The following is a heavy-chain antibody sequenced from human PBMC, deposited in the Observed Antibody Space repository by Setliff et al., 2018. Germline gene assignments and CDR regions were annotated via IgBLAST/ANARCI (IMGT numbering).Heavy chain of an antibody. Sequence: GGSLRLSCEASGFIFSNYFMSWFRQAPGKGLEWLSYVTTTGGFTKEADSVRGRFSVSRDNSKKSVYLQINDLRAEDTALYFCAKGGDWDDQHYAFDIWGQGTMVTVS. CDR1: GFIFSNYF. CDR3: AKGGDWDDQHYAFDI. D-gene: IGHD1-1*01. J-gene: IGHJ3*02. V-gene: IGHV3-11*03. CDR2: VTTTGGFT.